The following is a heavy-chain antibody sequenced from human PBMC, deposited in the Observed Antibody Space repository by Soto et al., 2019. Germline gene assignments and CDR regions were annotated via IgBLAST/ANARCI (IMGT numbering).Heavy chain of an antibody. CDR1: GFTFSTHG. Sequence: QVQLVESGGGVVQPGRSLRLSCAASGFTFSTHGMHWVRQAPGKGLEWVAAIWYDGSNKYYAESVKGRFTISRDNSKNTLDLQMNSLRAEDTAVYYCAREAKEYYSDYWGQGTLVTVSS. J-gene: IGHJ4*02. CDR2: IWYDGSNK. CDR3: AREAKEYYSDY. D-gene: IGHD3-10*01. V-gene: IGHV3-33*01.